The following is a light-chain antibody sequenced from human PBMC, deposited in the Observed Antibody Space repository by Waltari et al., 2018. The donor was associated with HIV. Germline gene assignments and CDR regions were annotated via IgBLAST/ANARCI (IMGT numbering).Light chain of an antibody. CDR2: GTS. J-gene: IGKJ4*01. CDR3: HQYGSAPIT. V-gene: IGKV3-20*01. CDR1: QSVNSNY. Sequence: EIVLTQSPGTLAVSPGERATLSCRASQSVNSNYLAWYQQKPGQAPRLLIYGTSRRATGSPDRFSGSVSGTDLTLTISRLEPEDFAMYYCHQYGSAPITFGGGTKVEVK.